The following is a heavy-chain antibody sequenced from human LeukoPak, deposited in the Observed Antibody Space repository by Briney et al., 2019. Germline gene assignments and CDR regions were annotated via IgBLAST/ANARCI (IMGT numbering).Heavy chain of an antibody. J-gene: IGHJ6*02. CDR1: GYTFTGYY. Sequence: ASVKVSCKASGYTFTGYYMHWVRQAPGQGLEWMGIINPSGGSTSYAQKFQGRVTMTRDTPTSTVYMELSSLRSEDTAVYYCASRTGISPPRLRFLEWLSPDPHYYYYGMDVWGQGTTVTVSS. CDR2: INPSGGST. D-gene: IGHD3-3*01. V-gene: IGHV1-46*01. CDR3: ASRTGISPPRLRFLEWLSPDPHYYYYGMDV.